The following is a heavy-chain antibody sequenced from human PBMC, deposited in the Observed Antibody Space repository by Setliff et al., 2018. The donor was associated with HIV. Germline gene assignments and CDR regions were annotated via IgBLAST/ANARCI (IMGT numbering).Heavy chain of an antibody. CDR3: VRGLAAAGGYAMDV. V-gene: IGHV3-64D*09. CDR2: ISSNGGST. Sequence: LRLSCSASGFTFSSYAMHWVRQAPGKGLEYVSAISSNGGSTYYADSVKGRFTISRDNSKNTLYLQMSSLRAEDTAVYYCVRGLAAAGGYAMDVWGQGTTVTVSS. J-gene: IGHJ6*02. CDR1: GFTFSSYA. D-gene: IGHD6-13*01.